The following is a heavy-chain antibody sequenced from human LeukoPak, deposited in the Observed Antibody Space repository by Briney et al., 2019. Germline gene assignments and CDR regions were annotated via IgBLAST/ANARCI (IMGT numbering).Heavy chain of an antibody. CDR1: GFTFSNYW. Sequence: GGSLRLSCAAAGFTFSNYWMHWVRQAPGKGLEWVSAISGSGGSTYYADSVKGRFTISRDNSKNTLYLQMNSLRAEDTAVYYCAKGPSGYYYYYMGVWGKGTTVTVSS. CDR2: ISGSGGST. J-gene: IGHJ6*03. CDR3: AKGPSGYYYYYMGV. V-gene: IGHV3-23*01.